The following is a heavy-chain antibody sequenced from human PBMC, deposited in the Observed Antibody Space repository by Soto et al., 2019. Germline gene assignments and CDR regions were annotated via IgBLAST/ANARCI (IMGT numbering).Heavy chain of an antibody. CDR3: AKGQYSTSSHYFDY. CDR1: GFTFGSYA. Sequence: PGGSLRLSCAASGFTFGSYAMSWVRQAPGKGPEWVSVIGGSSTYTFYADSVKGRFTISRDNSKKTLYLQMNSLRAEDTAVYYCAKGQYSTSSHYFDYWGQGALVTVSS. CDR2: IGGSSTYT. D-gene: IGHD6-6*01. V-gene: IGHV3-23*01. J-gene: IGHJ4*02.